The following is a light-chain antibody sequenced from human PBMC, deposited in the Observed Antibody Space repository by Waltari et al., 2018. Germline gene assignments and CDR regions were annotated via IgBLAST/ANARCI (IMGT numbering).Light chain of an antibody. CDR2: GAS. Sequence: CGASQGVSSSYLAWYQQKPGQAPRLLIYGASSRATGIPDRFSGSGSGTDFTLTISRLEPEDFAVYYRQQYGSSPRTFGQGTKVEIK. CDR3: QQYGSSPRT. V-gene: IGKV3-20*01. CDR1: QGVSSSY. J-gene: IGKJ1*01.